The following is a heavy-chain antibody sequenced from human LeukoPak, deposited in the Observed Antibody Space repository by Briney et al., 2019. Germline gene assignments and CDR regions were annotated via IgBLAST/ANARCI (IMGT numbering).Heavy chain of an antibody. CDR1: GFTVSSNY. CDR2: IYSGGST. V-gene: IGHV3-53*01. CDR3: AREGYGYYYYGMDV. D-gene: IGHD5-18*01. Sequence: PGGSLRLSCAASGFTVSSNYMSWVRQAPGKGLEWVSVIYSGGSTYYADSVKGRFTISRDNSKNTLYLQMNSLRAEDTAVYYCAREGYGYYYYGMDVWGQGTTVTVSS. J-gene: IGHJ6*02.